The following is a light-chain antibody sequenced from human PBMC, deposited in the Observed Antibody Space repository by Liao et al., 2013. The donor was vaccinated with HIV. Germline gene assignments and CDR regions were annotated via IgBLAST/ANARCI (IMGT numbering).Light chain of an antibody. V-gene: IGLV3-1*01. CDR2: EDT. J-gene: IGLJ1*01. Sequence: SYEMSQPPSVSVSPGQTASVTCSGDKLGDKYVSWYQQRPGQSPVLVIYEDTKRPSGIPERFSGSNSGNTATLTISGTQATDEADYYCQVWDSSINFVFGPGTKVTVL. CDR1: KLGDKY. CDR3: QVWDSSINFV.